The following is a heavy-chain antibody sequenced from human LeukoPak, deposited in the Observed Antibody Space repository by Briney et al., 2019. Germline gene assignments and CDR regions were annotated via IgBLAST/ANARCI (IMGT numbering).Heavy chain of an antibody. CDR3: ARERGVRGVITNWFDP. CDR2: IWYDGSNK. J-gene: IGHJ5*02. CDR1: GFTFSSYG. V-gene: IGHV3-33*01. D-gene: IGHD3-10*01. Sequence: GRSLRLSCAASGFTFSSYGMHWVRQAPGKGLEWVAVIWYDGSNKYYADSVKGRFTISRDNSKNTLYLQMNSLRAEDTAVYYCARERGVRGVITNWFDPWGQGTLVTVSP.